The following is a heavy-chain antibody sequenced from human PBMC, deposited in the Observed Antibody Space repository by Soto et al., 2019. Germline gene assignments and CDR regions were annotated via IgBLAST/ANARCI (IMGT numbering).Heavy chain of an antibody. CDR2: IYYSGST. CDR3: ARIDFDPYNWFDP. J-gene: IGHJ5*02. Sequence: PSDTLSLTCPVSGVSVSSGIYYWSWIRQPPGKGLEWIGYIYYSGSTNYNPSLKSRVTISVDTSKNQFSLKLGSVTAADTAVYYCARIDFDPYNWFDPWGQGTLVTVSS. CDR1: GVSVSSGIYY. D-gene: IGHD3-9*01. V-gene: IGHV4-61*01.